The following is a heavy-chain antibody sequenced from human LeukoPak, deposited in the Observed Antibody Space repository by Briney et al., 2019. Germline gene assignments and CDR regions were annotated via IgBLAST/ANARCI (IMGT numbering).Heavy chain of an antibody. D-gene: IGHD1-26*01. CDR2: IYTSGST. Sequence: PSETLSLTCTVSGGSISSYYWSWIRQPAGKGLEWIGRIYTSGSTNYNPSLKSRVTMSVDTSKNQFSLKLSSVTAADTAVYYCARDGWVGATGGAYFDYWGQGTLVTVSS. V-gene: IGHV4-4*07. J-gene: IGHJ4*02. CDR1: GGSISSYY. CDR3: ARDGWVGATGGAYFDY.